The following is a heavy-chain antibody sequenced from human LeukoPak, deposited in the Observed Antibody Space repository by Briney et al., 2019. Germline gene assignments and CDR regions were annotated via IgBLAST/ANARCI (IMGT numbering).Heavy chain of an antibody. CDR1: GGTFSSYA. J-gene: IGHJ6*03. D-gene: IGHD3-3*02. CDR3: ARGQGALADYYMDV. V-gene: IGHV1-69*05. CDR2: IIPIFGTA. Sequence: ASVKFSCKASGGTFSSYAISWVRQAPGQGLEWMGGIIPIFGTANYAQKFQGRVTITTDESTSTAYMELSGLRSEDTAVYYCARGQGALADYYMDVWGKGTTVTVSS.